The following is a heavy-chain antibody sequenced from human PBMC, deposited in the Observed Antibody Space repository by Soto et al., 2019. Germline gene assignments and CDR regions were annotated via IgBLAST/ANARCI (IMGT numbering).Heavy chain of an antibody. CDR1: GGSISSGDYY. Sequence: SETLSLTCTVSGGSISSGDYYWSWIRQPPGKGLEWIGYIYYSGSTYYNPSLKSRVTISVDTSKNQFSLKLSSVTAADTAVYYCARGGYDILTGLYYFDYWGQGTLVTVS. CDR3: ARGGYDILTGLYYFDY. V-gene: IGHV4-30-4*01. D-gene: IGHD3-9*01. J-gene: IGHJ4*02. CDR2: IYYSGST.